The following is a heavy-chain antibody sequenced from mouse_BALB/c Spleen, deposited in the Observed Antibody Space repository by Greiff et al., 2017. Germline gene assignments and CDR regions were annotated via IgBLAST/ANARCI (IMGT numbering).Heavy chain of an antibody. Sequence: EVQRVESGAELVKPGASVKLSCTASGFNIKDTYMHWVKQRPEQGLEWIGRIDPANGNTKYDPKFQGKATITADTSSNTAYLQLSSLTSEDTAVYYCARKTMDYWGQGTSVTVSS. CDR1: GFNIKDTY. V-gene: IGHV14-3*02. J-gene: IGHJ4*01. CDR2: IDPANGNT. CDR3: ARKTMDY.